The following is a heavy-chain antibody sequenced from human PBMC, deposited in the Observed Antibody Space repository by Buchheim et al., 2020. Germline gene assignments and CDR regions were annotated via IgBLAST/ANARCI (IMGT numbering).Heavy chain of an antibody. J-gene: IGHJ5*02. V-gene: IGHV4-34*01. CDR2: INHSGST. D-gene: IGHD2-2*01. Sequence: QVQLQQWGAGLLKPSETLSLTCAVYGGSFSGYYWSWIRQPPGKGLEWIGEINHSGSTNYNPSLKSRATISVDTSKNQFSLKLSSVTAADTAVYYCARGLGERFKYQLLPYNWFDPWGQGTL. CDR1: GGSFSGYY. CDR3: ARGLGERFKYQLLPYNWFDP.